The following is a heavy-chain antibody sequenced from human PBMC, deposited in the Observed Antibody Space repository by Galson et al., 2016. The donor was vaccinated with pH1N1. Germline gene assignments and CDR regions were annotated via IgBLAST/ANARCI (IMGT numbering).Heavy chain of an antibody. V-gene: IGHV3-11*06. CDR1: GFTFTDYY. CDR2: ISSSGSYI. Sequence: SLRLSCAASGFTFTDYYMSWIRQAPGKGLEWIAYISSSGSYINYADSVKGRFTVSRDHANRSLWLQLNSLTVEDTAVYFCARNGRYGHCGGGNCYPAEDFQYWGRGTLVNVS. D-gene: IGHD2-15*01. CDR3: ARNGRYGHCGGGNCYPAEDFQY. J-gene: IGHJ1*01.